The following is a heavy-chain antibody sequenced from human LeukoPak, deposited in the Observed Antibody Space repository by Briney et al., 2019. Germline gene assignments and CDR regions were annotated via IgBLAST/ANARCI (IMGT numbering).Heavy chain of an antibody. J-gene: IGHJ6*03. V-gene: IGHV3-23*01. CDR1: GFTFSSYA. CDR2: ISGSGGST. Sequence: SGGSLRLSCAASGFTFSSYAMSWVRQAPGKGLEWVSAISGSGGSTYYADSVKGRFTISRDNSKNTLYLQMNSLRAEDTAVYYCAEEGYSYGYYYYYYMDVWGKGTTVTVSS. CDR3: AEEGYSYGYYYYYYMDV. D-gene: IGHD5-18*01.